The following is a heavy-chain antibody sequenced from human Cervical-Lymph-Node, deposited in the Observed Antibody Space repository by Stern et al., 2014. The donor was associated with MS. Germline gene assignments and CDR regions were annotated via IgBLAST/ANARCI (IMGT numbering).Heavy chain of an antibody. V-gene: IGHV3-15*01. CDR3: TTDRYSSGWHFDY. Sequence: VQLVESGGGLAKPGGSLRFSCAASGFTFSNAWMSWVRQAPGKGLEWVGRVKIKTDGGTTDYAAPVKGRFTISRDDSKNTLYLQMNSLKTEDTAVYYCTTDRYSSGWHFDYWGQGTLVTVSS. CDR1: GFTFSNAW. J-gene: IGHJ4*02. CDR2: VKIKTDGGTT. D-gene: IGHD6-19*01.